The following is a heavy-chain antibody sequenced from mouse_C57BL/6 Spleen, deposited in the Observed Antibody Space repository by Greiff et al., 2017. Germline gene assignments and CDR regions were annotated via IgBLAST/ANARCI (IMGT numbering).Heavy chain of an antibody. V-gene: IGHV1-54*01. J-gene: IGHJ4*01. CDR1: GYAFTNYL. CDR3: ARRDYGSAYAMDY. D-gene: IGHD1-1*01. CDR2: INPGSGGT. Sequence: QVQLQQSGAELVRPGTSVKVSCKASGYAFTNYLIEWVKQRPGQGLEWIGVINPGSGGTNYNEKFKGKATLTADKSSRTAYMQLSSLTSEDSAVYFCARRDYGSAYAMDYWGQGTSVTVSS.